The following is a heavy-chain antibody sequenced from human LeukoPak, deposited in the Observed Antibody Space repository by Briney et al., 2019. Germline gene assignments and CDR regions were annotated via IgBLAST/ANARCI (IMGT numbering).Heavy chain of an antibody. V-gene: IGHV3-30*02. CDR2: IRYDGSNK. J-gene: IGHJ6*03. CDR3: AKGSKVVVITWDHYMDV. CDR1: GFTFSSYG. Sequence: GGSLRLSCVASGFTFSSYGMHWVRQAPGKGLEWVAFIRYDGSNKYYADSVKGRFTISRDNSKNTLYLQMNSLRAEDTAVYYCAKGSKVVVITWDHYMDVWGKGTTVTISS. D-gene: IGHD3-22*01.